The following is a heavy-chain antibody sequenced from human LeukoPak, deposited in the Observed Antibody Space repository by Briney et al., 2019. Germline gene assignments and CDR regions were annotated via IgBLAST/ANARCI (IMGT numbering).Heavy chain of an antibody. V-gene: IGHV4-59*11. CDR1: GGSISSHY. Sequence: SETLPLTCTVSGGSISSHYWSWIRQPPGKGLEWIGYIYYSGSTNYNPSLKSRVTISVDTSKNQFSLKLSSVTAADTAVYYCARLRKSRDGYNSVYYFDYWGQGTLVTVSS. J-gene: IGHJ4*02. CDR2: IYYSGST. CDR3: ARLRKSRDGYNSVYYFDY. D-gene: IGHD5-24*01.